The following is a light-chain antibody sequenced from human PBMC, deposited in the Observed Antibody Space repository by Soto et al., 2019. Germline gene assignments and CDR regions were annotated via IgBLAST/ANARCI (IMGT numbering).Light chain of an antibody. V-gene: IGKV1-5*01. CDR2: DAS. CDR1: QSVRSW. Sequence: DIQMTQSPATLSASLGDRVTITCRASQSVRSWLAWYQQKPGTAPKLLIFDASRLESGVPSRFSGSASGTEFTLTISSLQPDDFATYYCQQYDNYPLTFGGGTKVDNK. J-gene: IGKJ4*01. CDR3: QQYDNYPLT.